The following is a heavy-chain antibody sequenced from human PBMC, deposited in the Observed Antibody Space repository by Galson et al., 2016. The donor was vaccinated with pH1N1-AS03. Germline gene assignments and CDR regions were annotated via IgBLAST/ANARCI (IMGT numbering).Heavy chain of an antibody. CDR2: MNPNSGEA. Sequence: SVKVSCKASGGTFSSYAISWVRQATGQGLEWMGWMNPNSGEAGYAQKFQGRVTLTRDTSITTAYMELSSLRSDDTAVYYCARVMANNWFDSWGQGTLVTVSS. J-gene: IGHJ5*01. CDR1: GGTFSSYA. D-gene: IGHD5-24*01. V-gene: IGHV1-8*01. CDR3: ARVMANNWFDS.